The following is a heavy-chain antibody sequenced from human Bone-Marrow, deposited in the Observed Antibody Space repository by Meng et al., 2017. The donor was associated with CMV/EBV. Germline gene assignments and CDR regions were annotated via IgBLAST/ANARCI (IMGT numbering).Heavy chain of an antibody. Sequence: GESLKISCAASGFTFSSYSMNWVRQAPGKGLEWVSSISSSSSYIYYADSVKGRFTISRDNAKNSLYLQMNSLRAEDTAVYYCAREKSDCSSTSCSGGMDVWGQGTTVTVSS. CDR2: ISSSSSYI. D-gene: IGHD2-2*01. CDR3: AREKSDCSSTSCSGGMDV. CDR1: GFTFSSYS. J-gene: IGHJ6*01. V-gene: IGHV3-21*01.